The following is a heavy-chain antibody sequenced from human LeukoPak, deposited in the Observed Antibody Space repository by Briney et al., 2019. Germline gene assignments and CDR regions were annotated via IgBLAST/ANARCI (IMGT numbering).Heavy chain of an antibody. Sequence: GGSLRLSCAASKFTFRTYGMSWVRQAPGKGLEWVSVISASGGGTYYADSVKGRFTISRDNSKNTLYLQMNSLRAEDTAVYYCAINWNIDYWGQGTLVTVSS. J-gene: IGHJ4*02. CDR2: ISASGGGT. V-gene: IGHV3-23*01. CDR1: KFTFRTYG. CDR3: AINWNIDY. D-gene: IGHD1/OR15-1a*01.